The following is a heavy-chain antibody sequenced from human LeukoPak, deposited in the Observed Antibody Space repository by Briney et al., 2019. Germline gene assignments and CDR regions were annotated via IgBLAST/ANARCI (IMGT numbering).Heavy chain of an antibody. CDR3: ARALGGYPANFDY. CDR2: IYTSGST. Sequence: SETLSFTCTVSGGSISSGSYYWSWIRQPAGKGREWIGRIYTSGSTNYNPSLKSRVTISVDTSKNQFSLKLSSVTAADTAVYYCARALGGYPANFDYWAREPWSPSPQ. D-gene: IGHD1-26*01. CDR1: GGSISSGSYY. V-gene: IGHV4-61*02. J-gene: IGHJ4*02.